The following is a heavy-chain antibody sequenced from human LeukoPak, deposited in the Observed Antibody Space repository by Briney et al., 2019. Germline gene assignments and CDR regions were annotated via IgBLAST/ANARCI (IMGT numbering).Heavy chain of an antibody. CDR1: GGSIRSYY. CDR2: ISYSGST. V-gene: IGHV4-59*01. J-gene: IGHJ4*02. D-gene: IGHD3-22*01. Sequence: SETLSLTCTVSGGSIRSYYWSWIRQPPGKGLEWIGYISYSGSTNYNPSLKSRVTISEDTSKRQFSLKLSSVTAADTAVYYCARVDDYYDSSGDYYFDFWGQGTLVTVSS. CDR3: ARVDDYYDSSGDYYFDF.